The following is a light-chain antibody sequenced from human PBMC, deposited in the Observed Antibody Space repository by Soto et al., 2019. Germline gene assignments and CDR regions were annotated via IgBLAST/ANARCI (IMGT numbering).Light chain of an antibody. CDR1: QRVSSGY. V-gene: IGKV3-20*01. J-gene: IGKJ5*01. CDR3: QQYGSSSIT. Sequence: EIVLTQSPGTLSLSPGERATLSCRASQRVSSGYLAWYQQKPGQAPRLLIYGASSRATGIPDRFSGSGSGTDFTLTISRLEPEDFAVYYCQQYGSSSITFGQGTRLEIK. CDR2: GAS.